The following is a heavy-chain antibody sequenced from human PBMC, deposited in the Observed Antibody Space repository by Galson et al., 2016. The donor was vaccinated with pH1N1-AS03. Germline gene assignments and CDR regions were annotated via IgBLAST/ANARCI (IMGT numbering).Heavy chain of an antibody. CDR2: LDHTGNT. Sequence: TLSLTCSVSGVSINSHLWTWIRQTPGKELEWIGNLDHTGNTEYSPSLTTRVSTSVDASKNQLSLRLKSVTAADTAVYYCSRQGQWLVEHYYYGMDVWGHGTTVTVSS. J-gene: IGHJ6*02. CDR3: SRQGQWLVEHYYYGMDV. V-gene: IGHV4-59*08. D-gene: IGHD6-19*01. CDR1: GVSINSHL.